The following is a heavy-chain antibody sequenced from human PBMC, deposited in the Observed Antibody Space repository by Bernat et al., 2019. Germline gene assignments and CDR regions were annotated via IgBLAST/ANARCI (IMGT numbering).Heavy chain of an antibody. V-gene: IGHV3-48*03. CDR2: ISSSSSTI. CDR1: GFTFTSYE. J-gene: IGHJ4*02. CDR3: GKGGRGWEDY. Sequence: EVQLVESGGGLVQPGGSLRLSCAASGFTFTSYEMNWVRQAPGKGLEWVSYISSSSSTIYYADSVKGRFTISRDNAKNSLYLQMNSLRAEDAAVYYWGKGGRGWEDYWGQGTLVTVSS. D-gene: IGHD1-26*01.